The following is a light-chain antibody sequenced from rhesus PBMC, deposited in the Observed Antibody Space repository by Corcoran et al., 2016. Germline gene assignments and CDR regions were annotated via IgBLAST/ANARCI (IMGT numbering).Light chain of an antibody. CDR1: QDITND. J-gene: IGKJ2*01. Sequence: DIQMTQSPSSLSASVGDRVTITCRASQDITNDLAWYQQNPGKSPKLLIYESSSLQGAIPSRFSGSGSGTDFTLTISSRQPEDFATYYCQHYNNIPHSFGQGTKVEIK. CDR3: QHYNNIPHS. V-gene: IGKV1-25*01. CDR2: ESS.